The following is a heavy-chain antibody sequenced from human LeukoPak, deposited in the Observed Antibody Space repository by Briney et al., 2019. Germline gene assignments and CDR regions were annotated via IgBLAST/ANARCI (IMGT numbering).Heavy chain of an antibody. Sequence: SETLSLTCTVSGGSISSYYWSWIRQPPGKGLEWIGYIYYSGSTNYNYNPSLKSRVTISVDTSKSQFSLNLTSVTAADTAIYYCARASVTYYYYYYMDVWGKGTTVTVSS. V-gene: IGHV4-59*01. CDR1: GGSISSYY. J-gene: IGHJ6*03. D-gene: IGHD4-11*01. CDR2: IYYSGSTNY. CDR3: ARASVTYYYYYYMDV.